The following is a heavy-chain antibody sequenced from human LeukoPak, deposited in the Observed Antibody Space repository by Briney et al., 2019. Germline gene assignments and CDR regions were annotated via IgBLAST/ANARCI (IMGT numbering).Heavy chain of an antibody. CDR3: ASAHYDILGGHFDY. CDR1: YGSISDISYY. D-gene: IGHD3-9*01. V-gene: IGHV4-39*07. Sequence: SETLSLTCTVSYGSISDISYYWGWIRQPPGKGLEWIGSIYYSGRTYYNSSLKSRVTISVDTSKNQFSLKVTSVTAADTAVYYCASAHYDILGGHFDYRGQGTLVTVSS. J-gene: IGHJ4*02. CDR2: IYYSGRT.